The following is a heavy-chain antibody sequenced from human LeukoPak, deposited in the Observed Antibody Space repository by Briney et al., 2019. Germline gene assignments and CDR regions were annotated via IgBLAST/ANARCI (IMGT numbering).Heavy chain of an antibody. CDR2: INPGRGGT. CDR1: GYIFSGHY. CDR3: ARVLFPSGPTHCFDP. Sequence: ASVKVSCKASGYIFSGHYRQWMRQAPGQGLEWMGWINPGRGGTNNAQMFHGRVTMTLDTSSSTLYMELNSLRSDDTAVYYCARVLFPSGPTHCFDPWGQGTLVTVSS. D-gene: IGHD2-21*01. V-gene: IGHV1-2*02. J-gene: IGHJ5*02.